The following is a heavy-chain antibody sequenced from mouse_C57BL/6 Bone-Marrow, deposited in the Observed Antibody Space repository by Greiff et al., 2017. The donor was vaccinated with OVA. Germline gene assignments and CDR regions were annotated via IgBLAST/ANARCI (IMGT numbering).Heavy chain of an antibody. CDR1: GYAFSSSW. V-gene: IGHV1-82*01. CDR3: ARWGYSNYSHFDY. D-gene: IGHD2-5*01. Sequence: QVQLKESGPELVKPGASVKISCKASGYAFSSSWMNWVKQRPGKGLEWIGRIYPGDGDTNYNGKFKGKATLTADKSSSTAYMQLSSLTSEDSAVYFCARWGYSNYSHFDYWGQGTTLTVSS. CDR2: IYPGDGDT. J-gene: IGHJ2*01.